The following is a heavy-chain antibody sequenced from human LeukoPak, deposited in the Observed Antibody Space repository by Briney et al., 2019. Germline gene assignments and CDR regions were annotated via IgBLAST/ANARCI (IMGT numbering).Heavy chain of an antibody. Sequence: SVKVSCEASGGTFSSYAISWVRQAPGQGLEWMGGIIPIFGTANYAQKFQGRVTITADESTSTAYMELSSLRSEDTAVYYCARKYCSSTSCYERTGWFDPWGQGTLVTVSS. V-gene: IGHV1-69*13. CDR1: GGTFSSYA. CDR2: IIPIFGTA. J-gene: IGHJ5*02. CDR3: ARKYCSSTSCYERTGWFDP. D-gene: IGHD2-2*01.